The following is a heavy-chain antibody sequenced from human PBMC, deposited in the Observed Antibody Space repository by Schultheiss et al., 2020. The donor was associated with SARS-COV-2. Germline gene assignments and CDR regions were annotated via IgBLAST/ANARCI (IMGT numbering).Heavy chain of an antibody. CDR1: GGSISSGDHY. Sequence: SQTLSLTCAVSGGSISSGDHYWTWIRQPPGKGLEWIGYIYYSGNTYYNPSLRSRLTISVDTSKNQFSLKLSSVTAADTAVYYCARDGGAGGTIFYAIDVWGQGTTVTVSS. V-gene: IGHV4-30-4*01. CDR2: IYYSGNT. CDR3: ARDGGAGGTIFYAIDV. J-gene: IGHJ6*02. D-gene: IGHD1-26*01.